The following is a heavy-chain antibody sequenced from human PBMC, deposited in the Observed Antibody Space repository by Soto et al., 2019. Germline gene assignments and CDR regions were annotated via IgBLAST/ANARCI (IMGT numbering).Heavy chain of an antibody. Sequence: QVQLVESGGGVVRPGRSLRLSCAASGFTFSRYGMHWVRQAPGKGLEWVSVISYDKNHQYYADSVKGRFTVSRDNSKNTLYLQMNSLRGEDTAVYYCAKGTGSSAYSPDALDIWGQGTMVTVSS. CDR3: AKGTGSSAYSPDALDI. V-gene: IGHV3-30*18. D-gene: IGHD6-6*01. CDR1: GFTFSRYG. CDR2: ISYDKNHQ. J-gene: IGHJ3*02.